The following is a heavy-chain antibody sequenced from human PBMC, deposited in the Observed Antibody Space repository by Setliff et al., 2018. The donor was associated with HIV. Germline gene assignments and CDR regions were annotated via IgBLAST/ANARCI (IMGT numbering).Heavy chain of an antibody. CDR2: IYPGDSDT. CDR3: ARVGDTSGYYFYIFDL. Sequence: PGESLKISCKGSGYSFTSYWIGWVRQMPGKGLEWMGIIYPGDSDTKYSPSFQGQVTISADKSINTAYLQWGSLKASDSAMYYCARVGDTSGYYFYIFDLWGQGTMVTVSS. V-gene: IGHV5-51*01. J-gene: IGHJ3*01. CDR1: GYSFTSYW. D-gene: IGHD3-22*01.